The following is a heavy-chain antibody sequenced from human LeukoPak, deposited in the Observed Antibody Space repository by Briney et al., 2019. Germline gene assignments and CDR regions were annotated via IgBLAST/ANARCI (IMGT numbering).Heavy chain of an antibody. CDR1: GFTFSNAW. J-gene: IGHJ6*02. Sequence: GGSLRLSCAASGFTFSNAWMSWVRQAPGKGLEWVGRIKSKTDGGTTDYAAPVKGRFTISRDDSKNTLYLQMNSLKTEDTAVYYCTTDTAADGGGVYYYGMDVWGQGTTVTVSS. D-gene: IGHD6-13*01. CDR3: TTDTAADGGGVYYYGMDV. V-gene: IGHV3-15*01. CDR2: IKSKTDGGTT.